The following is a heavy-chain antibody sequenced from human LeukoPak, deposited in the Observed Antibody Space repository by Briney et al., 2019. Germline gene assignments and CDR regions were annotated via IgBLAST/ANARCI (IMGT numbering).Heavy chain of an antibody. J-gene: IGHJ4*02. Sequence: GGSLRLSCAASGFTFSSHAMHWVRQAPGKGLEYVSSISPDGPYTYYANSVKGRFTISRDNSKNTLYLQMGTLRGEDMAVYYCARGHITARGVVDYWGQGTLVTVSS. CDR1: GFTFSSHA. CDR3: ARGHITARGVVDY. CDR2: ISPDGPYT. V-gene: IGHV3-64*01. D-gene: IGHD3-10*01.